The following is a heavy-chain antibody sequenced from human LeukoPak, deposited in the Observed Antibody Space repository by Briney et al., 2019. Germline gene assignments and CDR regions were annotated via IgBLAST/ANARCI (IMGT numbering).Heavy chain of an antibody. D-gene: IGHD1-14*01. Sequence: GGSPRLSCAPSGFTVITNDMTWVRPAPAKGLEWVSVLYTDGNTKFADAVQGRFTISRDNSKNTLYLEMNSLSPDDTAVYYCARGVEPLAANTLAYWGQGTLVTVSS. CDR1: GFTVITND. CDR3: ARGVEPLAANTLAY. CDR2: LYTDGNT. J-gene: IGHJ4*02. V-gene: IGHV3-53*01.